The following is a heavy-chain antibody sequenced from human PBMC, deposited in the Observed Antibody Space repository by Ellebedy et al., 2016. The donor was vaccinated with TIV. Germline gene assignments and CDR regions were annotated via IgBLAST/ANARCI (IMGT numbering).Heavy chain of an antibody. CDR1: GGSISTSSYY. D-gene: IGHD1-1*01. V-gene: IGHV4-39*07. J-gene: IGHJ4*02. CDR2: IYYSGST. Sequence: SETLSLTCTVSGGSISTSSYYWGWIRQSPGKGLEWIGSIYYSGSTYYNPSLKSRITISVDTSKNQFSLKLSSVTAADTAMYYCTRGGTSYSDYWGQGTLVTVSS. CDR3: TRGGTSYSDY.